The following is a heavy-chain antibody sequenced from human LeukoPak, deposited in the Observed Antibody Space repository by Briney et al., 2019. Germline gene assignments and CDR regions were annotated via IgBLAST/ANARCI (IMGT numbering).Heavy chain of an antibody. V-gene: IGHV3-53*01. CDR1: GFTFSSYG. Sequence: PGGSLRLSCAASGFTFSSYGMSWVRQAPGKGLEWVSVIHKNAITYYADTVKGRFTISRDNSKNMLYLQMNRLRAEDTAVYYCARSLRVRGVPDYMDVWGKGTTVIISS. J-gene: IGHJ6*03. D-gene: IGHD3-10*01. CDR2: IHKNAIT. CDR3: ARSLRVRGVPDYMDV.